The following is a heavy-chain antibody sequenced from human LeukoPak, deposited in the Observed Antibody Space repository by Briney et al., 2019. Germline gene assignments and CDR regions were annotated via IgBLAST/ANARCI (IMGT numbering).Heavy chain of an antibody. D-gene: IGHD3-3*02. V-gene: IGHV3-15*01. CDR2: IKSKTDGGTT. J-gene: IGHJ4*02. Sequence: GGSLRLSCAASGFTFSNAWMSWVRQAPGKGLEWVGRIKSKTDGGTTDYAAPVKGRFTISRDDSKNTLYLQMNSLKTEDTAVYYCARVLIVGVVIDYFDYWGQGTLVTVSS. CDR1: GFTFSNAW. CDR3: ARVLIVGVVIDYFDY.